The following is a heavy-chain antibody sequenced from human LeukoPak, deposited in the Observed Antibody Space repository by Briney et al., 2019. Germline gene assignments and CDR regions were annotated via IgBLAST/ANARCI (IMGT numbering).Heavy chain of an antibody. CDR3: ARYIYGYLHY. CDR1: GYTFTNYN. D-gene: IGHD5-18*01. J-gene: IGHJ4*02. Sequence: ASVKVSCKASGYTFTNYNIHWVRQAPGQGLEWMGIINPSGGSTSYAQKSQGRVTMTRDTSTSTVYMELSSLRSEDTAVYYCARYIYGYLHYWGQGTLVTVSS. CDR2: INPSGGST. V-gene: IGHV1-46*01.